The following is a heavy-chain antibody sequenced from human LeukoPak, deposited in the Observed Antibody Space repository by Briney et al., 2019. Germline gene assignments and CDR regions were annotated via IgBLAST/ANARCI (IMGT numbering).Heavy chain of an antibody. J-gene: IGHJ4*02. CDR1: GFTFSSYW. D-gene: IGHD2-15*01. CDR3: ARSGVVAATPLGY. Sequence: GGSLRLSCAASGFTFSSYWMSWVRQAPGKGLEWVANIKQDGSEKYYVDSVKGRFTISRDNAKNSLYLLMNSLRAEDTAVYYCARSGVVAATPLGYWGQGTLVTVSS. CDR2: IKQDGSEK. V-gene: IGHV3-7*01.